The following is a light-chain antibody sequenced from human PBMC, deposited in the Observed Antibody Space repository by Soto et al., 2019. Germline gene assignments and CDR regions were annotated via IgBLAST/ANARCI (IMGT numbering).Light chain of an antibody. Sequence: IQMTQSPSTLSASVGDRVTITCRASQRLNNWLAWYQQRPGKAPKLLIYAASTLQSGVPLSFSGSGSGTSFTLTISSLQPEDFATYDCQQLLSYPITFGQGTRLEI. J-gene: IGKJ5*01. CDR1: QRLNNW. CDR3: QQLLSYPIT. V-gene: IGKV1-9*01. CDR2: AAS.